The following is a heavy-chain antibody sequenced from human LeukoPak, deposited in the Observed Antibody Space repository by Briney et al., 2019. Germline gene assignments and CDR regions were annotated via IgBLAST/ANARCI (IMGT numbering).Heavy chain of an antibody. J-gene: IGHJ5*02. CDR3: ARDYCTNGVCYWFDP. Sequence: GSSVKVSCKASGGTFSSYAISRVRQAPGQGLEWMGGIIPIFGTANYAQKFQGRVTITTDESTSTAYMELSSLRSEDTAVYYCARDYCTNGVCYWFDPWGQGTLVTVSS. V-gene: IGHV1-69*05. CDR2: IIPIFGTA. CDR1: GGTFSSYA. D-gene: IGHD2-8*01.